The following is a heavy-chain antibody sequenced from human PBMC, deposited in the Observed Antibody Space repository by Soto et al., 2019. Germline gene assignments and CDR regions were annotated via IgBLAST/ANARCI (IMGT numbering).Heavy chain of an antibody. CDR1: GGSFNGYY. V-gene: IGHV4-4*07. CDR2: MYTSGST. J-gene: IGHJ4*02. D-gene: IGHD3-22*01. Sequence: SETLSLTCTVSGGSFNGYYLSWIRQPAGKGLESIGRMYTSGSTNYNPSLKSRVTMSIDTSENQFSLKLTSVTAADTAVYYCARGTLMDYYDSSGYYFDYWGQGTPVTVYS. CDR3: ARGTLMDYYDSSGYYFDY.